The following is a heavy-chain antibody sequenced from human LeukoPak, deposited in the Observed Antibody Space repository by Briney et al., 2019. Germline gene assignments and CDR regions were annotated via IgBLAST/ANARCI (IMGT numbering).Heavy chain of an antibody. V-gene: IGHV1-18*01. CDR2: ISAYNGNT. CDR1: GYTFTSYG. Sequence: ASVKVSCKASGYTFTSYGISWVRQAPGQGLEWMGWISAYNGNTNYAQKLQGRVTMTTDTSTSTAYMELRSLRSDDTAVYYCARLRGLRGIWKYYFDYWGQGTLVTVSS. CDR3: ARLRGLRGIWKYYFDY. D-gene: IGHD3-3*01. J-gene: IGHJ4*02.